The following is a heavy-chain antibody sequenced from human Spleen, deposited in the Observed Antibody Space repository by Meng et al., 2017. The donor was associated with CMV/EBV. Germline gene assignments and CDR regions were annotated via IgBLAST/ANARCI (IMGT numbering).Heavy chain of an antibody. CDR1: SGSVSSGSYY. CDR2: IYYSGST. V-gene: IGHV4-61*01. CDR3: ARVDYGGFDP. J-gene: IGHJ5*02. D-gene: IGHD4-17*01. Sequence: CPVSSGSVSSGSYYWGWIRQPPGKGLEWIGNIYYSGSTNYNPSLKSRVTISVDTSKNQFSLKLSSVTAADTAVYYCARVDYGGFDPWGQGTLVTVS.